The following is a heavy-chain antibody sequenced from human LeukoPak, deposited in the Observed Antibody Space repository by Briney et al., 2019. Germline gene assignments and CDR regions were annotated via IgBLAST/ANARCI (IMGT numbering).Heavy chain of an antibody. Sequence: PGGSLRLSCAASGFRFANYWMNWVRQAPGKGLEWVANIKQDGLEKYYVDSVKGRFVISRDDAKNSLFLQMNSLRVEDTAVYYCARGIAQQLDYWGRGTLVTVSS. D-gene: IGHD6-13*01. CDR1: GFRFANYW. CDR3: ARGIAQQLDY. CDR2: IKQDGLEK. V-gene: IGHV3-7*01. J-gene: IGHJ4*02.